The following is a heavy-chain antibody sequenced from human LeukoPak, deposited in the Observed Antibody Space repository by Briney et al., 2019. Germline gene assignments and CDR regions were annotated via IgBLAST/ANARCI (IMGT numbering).Heavy chain of an antibody. V-gene: IGHV3-23*01. CDR3: AKVPSTYSSSCY. Sequence: GGSLRLSCVASGFTFSNYAITWVRQAPGKGLEWVSTISGSGSSTYYADSVKGRFTISRDNSKNTLYLQMNRLRAEDTAVYYCAKVPSTYSSSCYWGQGTLVTVSS. J-gene: IGHJ4*02. CDR1: GFTFSNYA. CDR2: ISGSGSST. D-gene: IGHD6-13*01.